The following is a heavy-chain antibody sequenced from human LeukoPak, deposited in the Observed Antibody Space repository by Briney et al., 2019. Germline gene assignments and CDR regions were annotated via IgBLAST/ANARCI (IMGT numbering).Heavy chain of an antibody. CDR1: GFTFSSYA. CDR2: ISDSGGST. D-gene: IGHD3/OR15-3a*01. J-gene: IGHJ4*02. Sequence: PAGGSLRLSYAASGFTFSSYAMSWVRQAPGKGLEWVSSISDSGGSTYYADSVQGRFTISRDNSKNTVFLQMNSLRAEDTAIYYCANGLNVPCYWGQGTLVTVSS. V-gene: IGHV3-23*01. CDR3: ANGLNVPCY.